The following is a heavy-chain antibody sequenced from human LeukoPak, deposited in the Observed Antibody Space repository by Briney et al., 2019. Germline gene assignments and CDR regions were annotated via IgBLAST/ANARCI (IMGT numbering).Heavy chain of an antibody. J-gene: IGHJ6*02. CDR3: ATYTHWVAGDV. Sequence: RGSLRLSCAASGFTFSDSWMSWVRQAPGKGLEWVANMNQDGSDKDYVDSVKGRFTISRDNARNSLYLQMGSLRAEDTAVYYCATYTHWVAGDVWGQGTTVTVSS. CDR2: MNQDGSDK. V-gene: IGHV3-7*01. D-gene: IGHD3-16*01. CDR1: GFTFSDSW.